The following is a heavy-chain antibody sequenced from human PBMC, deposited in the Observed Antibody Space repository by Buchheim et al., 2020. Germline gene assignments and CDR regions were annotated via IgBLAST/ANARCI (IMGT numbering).Heavy chain of an antibody. CDR1: GFTFSSYA. J-gene: IGHJ5*02. CDR2: ISYDGSNK. D-gene: IGHD6-19*01. V-gene: IGHV3-30*04. CDR3: ARDRHSGWYFEGWFDP. Sequence: QVQLVESGGGVVQPGRSLRLSCAASGFTFSSYAMHWVRQAPGKGLEWVAVISYDGSNKYYADSVKGRFTISRDNSKNTLYLQMNSLGAEDTAVYYCARDRHSGWYFEGWFDPWGQGTL.